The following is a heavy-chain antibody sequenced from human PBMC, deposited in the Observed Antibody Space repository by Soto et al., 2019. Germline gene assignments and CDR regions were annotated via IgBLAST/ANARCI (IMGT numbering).Heavy chain of an antibody. D-gene: IGHD3-16*02. Sequence: QVQLVESGGGWVKPGGSLRLSCAASGFTFSDHYMSWIRQAPGKGMEWISYISSGSTGYTNYADSVEGRFTISRDNAKNSLYLQMNSLRAEDTAVYYCARHIGGVVVLDPWGQGTLVTVSA. V-gene: IGHV3-11*05. J-gene: IGHJ5*02. CDR1: GFTFSDHY. CDR3: ARHIGGVVVLDP. CDR2: ISSGSTGYT.